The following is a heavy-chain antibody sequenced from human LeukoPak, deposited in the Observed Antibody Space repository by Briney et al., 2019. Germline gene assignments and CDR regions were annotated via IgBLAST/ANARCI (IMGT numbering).Heavy chain of an antibody. D-gene: IGHD1-1*01. CDR2: VSGSGGST. J-gene: IGHJ4*02. Sequence: GGSLRLSCAASGFTFSSYAMSWVRQAPGKGLEWVSAVSGSGGSTYYADSVMGRFTISRDNSKNTLYLQMNSLRAEDTAVYYCAKYRVRLGSYWGQGTLVTVSS. CDR3: AKYRVRLGSY. V-gene: IGHV3-23*01. CDR1: GFTFSSYA.